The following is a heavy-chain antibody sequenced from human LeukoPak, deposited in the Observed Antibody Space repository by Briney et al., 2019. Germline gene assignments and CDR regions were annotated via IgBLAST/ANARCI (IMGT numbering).Heavy chain of an antibody. D-gene: IGHD3-16*01. CDR2: ISSSSSYI. Sequence: GGSLRLSCAASGFTFSSYSMNWVRQAPGKGLEWVSSISSSSSYIYYADSVKGRFTISRDNAKNSLYLQMNSLRAEDTAVYYCAMGAGRGWFDPWGQGTLVTVSS. CDR3: AMGAGRGWFDP. CDR1: GFTFSSYS. J-gene: IGHJ5*02. V-gene: IGHV3-21*01.